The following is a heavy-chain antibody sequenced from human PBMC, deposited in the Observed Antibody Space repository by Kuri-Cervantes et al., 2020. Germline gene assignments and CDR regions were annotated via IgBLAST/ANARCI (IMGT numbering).Heavy chain of an antibody. J-gene: IGHJ5*02. Sequence: ASVKVSCKASGYTFTGYYMHWVRQAPGQGLEWMGWINPNSGGTNYAQKFQGRVTMTRDTSISTAYLELTSLRPEDTAAYYCARAFIGAWGQGTLVTVSS. D-gene: IGHD1-26*01. V-gene: IGHV1-2*02. CDR3: ARAFIGA. CDR1: GYTFTGYY. CDR2: INPNSGGT.